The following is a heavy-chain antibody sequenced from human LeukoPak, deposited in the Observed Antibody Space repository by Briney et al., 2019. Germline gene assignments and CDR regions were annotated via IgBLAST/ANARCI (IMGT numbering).Heavy chain of an antibody. CDR2: MNPNSGNT. V-gene: IGHV1-8*01. Sequence: VASVKVSCKASGYTFTSYDINWVRQATGQGLEWMGWMNPNSGNTGYAQRFQGRVTMTRNTSISTAYMELSSLRSEDTAVYYCARNVASGSYYIYYYYGMDVWGQGTTVTVSS. J-gene: IGHJ6*02. CDR1: GYTFTSYD. D-gene: IGHD3-10*01. CDR3: ARNVASGSYYIYYYYGMDV.